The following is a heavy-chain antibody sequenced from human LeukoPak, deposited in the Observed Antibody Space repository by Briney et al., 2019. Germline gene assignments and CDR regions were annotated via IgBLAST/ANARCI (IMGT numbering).Heavy chain of an antibody. CDR2: ISSSSSIT. D-gene: IGHD5-12*01. CDR3: ARSGYSGYEFDH. V-gene: IGHV3-48*02. Sequence: TGGSLRLSCAASGFTFSTYRMNWVRQAPGMGLEWVSYISSSSSITYYADSVKGRFTISRDNAKNSLFLQMDSLRDEDTAVYYCARSGYSGYEFDHWGQGTRVTVSS. J-gene: IGHJ4*02. CDR1: GFTFSTYR.